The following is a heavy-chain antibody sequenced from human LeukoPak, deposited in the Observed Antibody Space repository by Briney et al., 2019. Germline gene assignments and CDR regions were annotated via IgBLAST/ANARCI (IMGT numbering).Heavy chain of an antibody. CDR1: SGSFSSGGYY. CDR3: AISLTNSFDY. V-gene: IGHV4-31*03. D-gene: IGHD4-11*01. CDR2: IHYSGST. Sequence: SETLSLTCTVSSGSFSSGGYYWSWIRQHPGKGLEWIGYIHYSGSTYYNPSLKSRVTISVDTSKKQFSLKMNSVTAADTAVYYCAISLTNSFDYWGQGTLVTVSS. J-gene: IGHJ4*02.